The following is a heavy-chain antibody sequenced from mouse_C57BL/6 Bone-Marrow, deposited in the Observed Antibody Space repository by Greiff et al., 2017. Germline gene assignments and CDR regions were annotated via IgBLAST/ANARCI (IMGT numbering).Heavy chain of an antibody. V-gene: IGHV1-52*01. CDR3: ARSGYFDY. D-gene: IGHD3-1*01. CDR2: IDPSDRET. CDR1: GYTFTSYW. J-gene: IGHJ2*01. Sequence: QVQLQQSGAELVRPGSSVKLSCKASGYTFTSYWMHWVKQRPIQGLEWIGNIDPSDRETHYNQKFKDKATLTVDKSSSTAYMQLSSLTSEDSAVYYCARSGYFDYWGQGTTLTVSS.